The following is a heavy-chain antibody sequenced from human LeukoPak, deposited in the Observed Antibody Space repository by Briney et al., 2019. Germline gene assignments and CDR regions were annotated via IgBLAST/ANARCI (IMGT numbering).Heavy chain of an antibody. CDR3: AKAGDLTGQYFQH. J-gene: IGHJ1*01. CDR1: GFIXSNYD. Sequence: SLRLSCAASGFIXSNYDMSWXRXAPGKGLXXVXVISGSGGSTYYADSVKGRFTISRDNAKNSLYLQMNSLRAEDTALYYCAKAGDLTGQYFQHWGQGTLVTVSS. V-gene: IGHV3-23*01. D-gene: IGHD4-17*01. CDR2: ISGSGGST.